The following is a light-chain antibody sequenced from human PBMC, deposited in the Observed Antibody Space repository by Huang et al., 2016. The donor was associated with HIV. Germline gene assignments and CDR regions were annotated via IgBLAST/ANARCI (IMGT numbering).Light chain of an antibody. CDR1: QSLLHSNGYND. V-gene: IGKV2-28*01. J-gene: IGKJ2*01. CDR3: MQALQTPMFT. Sequence: DIVMTQFPLSLPVIPEEPASISCRSSQSLLHSNGYNDLDWYVQKPGQSPQLLIYLGSNRASGVPDRFSGSVSGTDFTLKISRVEAEDVGIYYCMQALQTPMFTFGQGTKLEIK. CDR2: LGS.